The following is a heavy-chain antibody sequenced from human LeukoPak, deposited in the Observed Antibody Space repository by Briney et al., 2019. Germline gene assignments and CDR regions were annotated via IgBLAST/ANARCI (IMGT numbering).Heavy chain of an antibody. D-gene: IGHD2-2*01. J-gene: IGHJ4*02. CDR3: ARGLVIPAAMGELDY. CDR2: INVYNGNT. CDR1: GYTFTTSG. V-gene: IGHV1-18*01. Sequence: ASVKVSCKGSGYTFTTSGIKWVRQAPGQGLEWMACINVYNGNTNYAQKFQGRITMTRDTSTNTAYMELRSLKSDDTAVYYCARGLVIPAAMGELDYWGPGTLIAVSS.